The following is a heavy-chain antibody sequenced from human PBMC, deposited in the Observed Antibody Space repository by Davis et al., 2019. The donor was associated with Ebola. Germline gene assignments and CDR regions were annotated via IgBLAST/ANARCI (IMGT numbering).Heavy chain of an antibody. D-gene: IGHD3-10*01. V-gene: IGHV1-2*06. CDR3: ARSDLWFGESKSWFDP. Sequence: ASVKVSCKASGYTFTGYYMHWVRQAPGQGLEWMGRINPNSGGTNYAQKFQGRVTMTRDTSISTAYMELSRLRSDDTAVYYCARSDLWFGESKSWFDPWGQGTLVTVSS. CDR1: GYTFTGYY. J-gene: IGHJ5*02. CDR2: INPNSGGT.